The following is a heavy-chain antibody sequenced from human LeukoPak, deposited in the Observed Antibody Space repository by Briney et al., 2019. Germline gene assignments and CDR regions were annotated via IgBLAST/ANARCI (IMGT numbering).Heavy chain of an antibody. CDR1: GFTFSSYA. CDR3: AKCEYSSGWPPSGRYYYYYYGMDV. V-gene: IGHV3-23*01. J-gene: IGHJ6*02. Sequence: PGGSLSLSCAASGFTFSSYAMSWVRQAPGKGLEWVSAISGSGGSTYYADSVKGRFTISRDNSKNTLYLQMNSLRAEDTAVYYCAKCEYSSGWPPSGRYYYYYYGMDVWGQGTTVTVSS. CDR2: ISGSGGST. D-gene: IGHD6-19*01.